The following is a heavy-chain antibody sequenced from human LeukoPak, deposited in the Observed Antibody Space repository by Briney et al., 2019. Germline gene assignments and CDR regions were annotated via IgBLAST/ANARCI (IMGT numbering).Heavy chain of an antibody. CDR1: GFTFSSYA. CDR3: VRERAVLDY. D-gene: IGHD6-19*01. V-gene: IGHV3-30*04. CDR2: ISYDGSNK. Sequence: PGGSLRLSCAASGFTFSSYAMHWVRQAPGKGLEWVAVISYDGSNKYYADSVKGRFTISRDNSKNTLYLQMNSLRAEDTAVYYCVRERAVLDYWGQGTLVTVSS. J-gene: IGHJ4*02.